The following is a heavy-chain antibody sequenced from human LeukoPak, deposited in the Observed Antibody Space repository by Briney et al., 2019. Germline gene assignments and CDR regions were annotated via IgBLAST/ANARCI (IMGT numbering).Heavy chain of an antibody. V-gene: IGHV1-2*02. D-gene: IGHD2-21*02. CDR1: GYTFTGYY. J-gene: IGHJ3*02. CDR3: ASGVEAAYCGGDCSPHDAFDI. Sequence: ASVKVSCKASGYTFTGYYMHWVRQAPGQGLEWMGWINPNSGGTNCAQKFQGRVTMTTDTSTSTAYMELRSLRSDDTAVYYCASGVEAAYCGGDCSPHDAFDIWGQGTMVTVSS. CDR2: INPNSGGT.